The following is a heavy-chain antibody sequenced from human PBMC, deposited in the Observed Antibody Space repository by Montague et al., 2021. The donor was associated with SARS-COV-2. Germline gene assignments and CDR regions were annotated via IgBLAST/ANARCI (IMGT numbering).Heavy chain of an antibody. V-gene: IGHV3-23*01. J-gene: IGHJ4*02. Sequence: SLRLSCAASGFTFDTYGMSWVRQPPGQGLEWVSYIRRDGDKTYYSGSVKGRFTISRDTSSNTLNLQMNSLRAEDTAIYFCAKQRGSAATAFDYWGQGPLVADSA. CDR2: IRRDGDKT. D-gene: IGHD6-13*01. CDR1: GFTFDTYG. CDR3: AKQRGSAATAFDY.